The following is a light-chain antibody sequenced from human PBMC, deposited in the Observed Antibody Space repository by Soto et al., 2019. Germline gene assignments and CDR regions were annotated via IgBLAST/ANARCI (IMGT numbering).Light chain of an antibody. J-gene: IGKJ1*01. CDR1: QSISSW. CDR3: QQYNSYSSWT. V-gene: IGKV1-5*01. Sequence: DIQVTQSPSTPSASVGDRVTITCRASQSISSWLAWYQQKPGKAPKLLIYDASSLESGVPSRFSGSGSGTEFTLTISSLQPDDFATYYCQQYNSYSSWTFGQGTKVDIK. CDR2: DAS.